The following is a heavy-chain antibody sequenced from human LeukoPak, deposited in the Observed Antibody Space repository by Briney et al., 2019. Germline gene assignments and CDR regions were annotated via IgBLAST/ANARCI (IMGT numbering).Heavy chain of an antibody. Sequence: GESLKISCKGSGDRFKEYWIGWVRQLPGKGREGMGIIYPDDSDIRYSPSFQGQVTISADRSISIAYLQWSSLKASDTAMYYCARQTMGVRGGEWDYWGQGTLVTVSS. J-gene: IGHJ4*02. CDR1: GDRFKEYW. V-gene: IGHV5-51*01. D-gene: IGHD3-10*01. CDR2: IYPDDSDI. CDR3: ARQTMGVRGGEWDY.